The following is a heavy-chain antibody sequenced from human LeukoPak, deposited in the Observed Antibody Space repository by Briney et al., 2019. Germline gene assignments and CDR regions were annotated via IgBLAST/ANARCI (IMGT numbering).Heavy chain of an antibody. CDR3: ARVGVSSTRDY. V-gene: IGHV3-21*01. CDR2: ISSSSGNK. D-gene: IGHD3-10*01. Sequence: PGRTVRLSCAASGFTFNNAWMNWVRQAPGKGLEWVSSISSSSGNKYYADSMKGRFTISRDNAKNSLYLQMNSLRAEDTALYYCARVGVSSTRDYWGQGTLVTVS. J-gene: IGHJ4*02. CDR1: GFTFNNAW.